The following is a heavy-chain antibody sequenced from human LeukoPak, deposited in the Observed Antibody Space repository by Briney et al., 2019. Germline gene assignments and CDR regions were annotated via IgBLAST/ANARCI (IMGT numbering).Heavy chain of an antibody. CDR1: GFTFSSYG. CDR3: ARGPGGYHNT. D-gene: IGHD5-12*01. CDR2: IYSGGST. J-gene: IGHJ4*02. Sequence: GGSLRLSCAASGFTFSSYGMSWVRQAPGKGLEWVSVIYSGGSTYYADSVKGRFTISRDNSKNTLYLQMNSLRAEDTAVYYCARGPGGYHNTGGQGTLVTVSS. V-gene: IGHV3-66*01.